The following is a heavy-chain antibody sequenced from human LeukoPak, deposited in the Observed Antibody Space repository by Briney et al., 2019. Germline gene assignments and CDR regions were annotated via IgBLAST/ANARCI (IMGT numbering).Heavy chain of an antibody. V-gene: IGHV4-34*01. CDR1: GGSFRGYY. CDR3: ARGYCSSTSCYYIDY. Sequence: SETLSLTCAVYGGSFRGYYWSWIRQPPGKGLEWIGEINHSGSTNYNPSLKSRVTISVDTSKNQFSLKLSSVTAADTAVYYCARGYCSSTSCYYIDYWGQGTLVTVSS. CDR2: INHSGST. D-gene: IGHD2-2*01. J-gene: IGHJ4*02.